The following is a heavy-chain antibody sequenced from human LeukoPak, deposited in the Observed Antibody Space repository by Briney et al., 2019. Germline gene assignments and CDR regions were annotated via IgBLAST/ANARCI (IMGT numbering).Heavy chain of an antibody. CDR2: ISSSGSTI. Sequence: PGGSLRLSCAASGFTFSSYEMNWIRLAPGKGLEWVSYISSSGSTIYYADSVKGRFTISRDNSKNTLYLQMNSLRAEDTAVYYCARVYFDSSGYPTTDYFDYWGQGTLVTVSS. CDR3: ARVYFDSSGYPTTDYFDY. V-gene: IGHV3-48*03. J-gene: IGHJ4*02. D-gene: IGHD3-22*01. CDR1: GFTFSSYE.